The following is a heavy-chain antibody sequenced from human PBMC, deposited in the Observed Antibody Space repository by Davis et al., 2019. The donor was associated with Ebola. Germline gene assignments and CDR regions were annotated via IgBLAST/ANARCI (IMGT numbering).Heavy chain of an antibody. D-gene: IGHD3-3*01. CDR2: IYPGDSDT. Sequence: QVSCKASGYTFTSYWIGWVRQMPGKGLEWLGIIYPGDSDTRYSPSFQGQVTISAGKSISTAYLQWSSLKASDTAMYYCARQTYYDFWSGYSVWGQGTLVTVSS. CDR1: GYTFTSYW. V-gene: IGHV5-51*01. J-gene: IGHJ4*02. CDR3: ARQTYYDFWSGYSV.